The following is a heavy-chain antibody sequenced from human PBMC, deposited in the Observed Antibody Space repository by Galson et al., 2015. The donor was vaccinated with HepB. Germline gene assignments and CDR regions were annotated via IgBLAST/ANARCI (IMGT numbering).Heavy chain of an antibody. CDR2: IWSDGTHQ. V-gene: IGHV3-33*01. CDR3: AREAGRAAAATFDY. Sequence: SLRLSCAASGFTFSSHGMHWVRQTPGKGLEGVALIWSDGTHQYYADSVEGRFTISRDNSKNTLYLQMDNLRVEDTAAYYCAREAGRAAAATFDYWGPGTLVTVSS. CDR1: GFTFSSHG. J-gene: IGHJ4*02. D-gene: IGHD6-13*01.